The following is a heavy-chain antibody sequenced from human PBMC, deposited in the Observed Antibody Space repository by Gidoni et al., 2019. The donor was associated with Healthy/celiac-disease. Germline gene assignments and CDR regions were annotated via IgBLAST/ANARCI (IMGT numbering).Heavy chain of an antibody. J-gene: IGHJ6*03. Sequence: QVQLQQWGAGLLKPSEPLSLTCAVHGGSFSGYYWSWIRQPPGKGLEWIGEINHSGSTNYNPSLKSRVTISVDTSKNQFSLKLSSVTAADTAVYYCASTTTVSYYYMDVWGKGTTVTVSS. CDR2: INHSGST. D-gene: IGHD4-17*01. CDR3: ASTTTVSYYYMDV. V-gene: IGHV4-34*01. CDR1: GGSFSGYY.